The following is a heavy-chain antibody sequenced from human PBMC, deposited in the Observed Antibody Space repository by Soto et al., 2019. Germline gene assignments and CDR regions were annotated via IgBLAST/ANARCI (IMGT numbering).Heavy chain of an antibody. CDR3: TREGSAPYYYYGMDA. CDR2: INTHNGNT. V-gene: IGHV1-18*01. D-gene: IGHD3-10*01. CDR1: GYTFTTYG. Sequence: ASVKVSCKASGYTFTTYGISWVRQAPGQGLEWLGWINTHNGNTNYAQNLQGRVIMTADTSTSTAYMELRSLRSDDTAIYYCTREGSAPYYYYGMDAWGQGTAVTVSS. J-gene: IGHJ6*02.